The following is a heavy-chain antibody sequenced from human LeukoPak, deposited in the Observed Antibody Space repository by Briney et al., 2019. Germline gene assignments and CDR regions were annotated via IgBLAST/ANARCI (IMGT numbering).Heavy chain of an antibody. CDR2: ISYDGSNK. D-gene: IGHD5-18*01. CDR3: AKDRQTVDIAIPYYYYGMDV. V-gene: IGHV3-30*18. J-gene: IGHJ6*02. Sequence: PGGSLRLSCAASGFTFSSYGMHWVRQAPGKGLEWAAVISYDGSNKYYADSVKGRFTISRDNSKNTLYLQMNSLRAEDTAVYYCAKDRQTVDIAIPYYYYGMDVWGQGTTVTVSS. CDR1: GFTFSSYG.